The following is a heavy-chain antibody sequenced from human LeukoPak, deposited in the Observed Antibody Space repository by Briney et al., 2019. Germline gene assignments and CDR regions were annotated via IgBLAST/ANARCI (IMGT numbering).Heavy chain of an antibody. CDR2: IYSAGST. Sequence: TGGSLRLSCAASGFTVSTNYMSWVRQAPGKGPEWVSVIYSAGSTYYADSVKGRFTVSRDNSKNTLYLQMNSLRAEDTAVYYCARYGSSWDLDYWGQGTLVTVSS. V-gene: IGHV3-53*01. CDR1: GFTVSTNY. J-gene: IGHJ4*02. D-gene: IGHD6-13*01. CDR3: ARYGSSWDLDY.